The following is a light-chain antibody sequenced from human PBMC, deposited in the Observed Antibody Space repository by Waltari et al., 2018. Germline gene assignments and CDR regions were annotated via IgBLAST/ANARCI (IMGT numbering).Light chain of an antibody. J-gene: IGKJ2*01. V-gene: IGKV1-5*03. CDR1: QRINMW. CDR2: QTS. CDR3: QQYNSYSYT. Sequence: EIQMTQSPSTLSASVGDRVTITCRASQRINMWLAWYQQKPGKAPKSLIYQTSRLESGVPSRFSGSGSGTEFNLTISSLQPDDFATYYCQQYNSYSYTFGQGTKLEIK.